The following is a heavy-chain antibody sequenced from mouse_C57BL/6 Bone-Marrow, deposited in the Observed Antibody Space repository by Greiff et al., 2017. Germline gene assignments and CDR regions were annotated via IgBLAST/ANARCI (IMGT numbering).Heavy chain of an antibody. D-gene: IGHD2-1*01. CDR2: IYPRSGNT. Sequence: VQLQQSGAELARPGASVKLSCTASGYTFTSYGISWVKQRTGQGLEWIGEIYPRSGNTYYNEKFKGKATLTADKSSSTAYMELRSLTSEDSAVYFYARDQGNYGFAYWGQGTLVTVSA. CDR1: GYTFTSYG. V-gene: IGHV1-81*01. CDR3: ARDQGNYGFAY. J-gene: IGHJ3*01.